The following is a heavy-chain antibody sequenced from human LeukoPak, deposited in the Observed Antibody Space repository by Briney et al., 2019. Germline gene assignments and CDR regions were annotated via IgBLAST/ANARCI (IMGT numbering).Heavy chain of an antibody. CDR2: FDPEDGVA. CDR1: GYTLTELS. CDR3: TASSGSHDGAFDI. D-gene: IGHD3-22*01. J-gene: IGHJ3*02. V-gene: IGHV1-24*01. Sequence: ASVKVSCKVSGYTLTELSMHWVRQAPGKGLEWMGGFDPEDGVAIYAQKFQGRVTMTADTSTNTAYMELSSLRSEDTAVYYCTASSGSHDGAFDIWGQGTMVTVSS.